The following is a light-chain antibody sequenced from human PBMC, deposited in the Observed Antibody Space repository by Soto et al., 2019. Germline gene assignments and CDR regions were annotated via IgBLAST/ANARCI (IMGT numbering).Light chain of an antibody. Sequence: VLTQSPGTLSLSPGERATLSCRASQTSSSSFLAWYHQKPGQAPRLLIYGASSRATGIPDRFSGSGSGTSFTLTISRLEPEGVAVCYFQQYGGSLFTVGGGTKVEIK. J-gene: IGKJ4*02. CDR2: GAS. CDR1: QTSSSSF. CDR3: QQYGGSLFT. V-gene: IGKV3-20*01.